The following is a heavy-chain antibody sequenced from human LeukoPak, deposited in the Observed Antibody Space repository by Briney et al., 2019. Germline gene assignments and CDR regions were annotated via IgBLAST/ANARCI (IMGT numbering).Heavy chain of an antibody. Sequence: ASVKVSCKASGYSFTGHYMHWVRQAPGQGLEWMGIINPSGGSTSYAQKFQGRVTMTRDMSTSTVYMELSSLRSEDTAVYYCARDSDYGDDPSYYYYYYMDVWGKGTTVTVSS. CDR2: INPSGGST. D-gene: IGHD4-17*01. CDR3: ARDSDYGDDPSYYYYYYMDV. J-gene: IGHJ6*03. V-gene: IGHV1-46*01. CDR1: GYSFTGHY.